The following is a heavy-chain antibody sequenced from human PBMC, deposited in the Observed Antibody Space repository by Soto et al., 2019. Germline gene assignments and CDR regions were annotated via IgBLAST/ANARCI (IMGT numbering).Heavy chain of an antibody. CDR3: ARSEATALDY. J-gene: IGHJ4*02. CDR1: GDSMSSSNW. Sequence: QVQLQEAGPGLLKPSGTLSLTFTVSGDSMSSSNWWNWVRQPPGKGLEWIGEAHHSGRTNYNPSLKSRVTISVDRAKNHFSLQLTSVTAADTAGDYCARSEATALDYWGQGTMVTVSS. V-gene: IGHV4-4*02. CDR2: AHHSGRT.